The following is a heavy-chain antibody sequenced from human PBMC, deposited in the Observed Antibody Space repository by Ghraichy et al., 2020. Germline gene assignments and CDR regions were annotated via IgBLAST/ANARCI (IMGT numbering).Heavy chain of an antibody. CDR2: SSNDGKNQ. V-gene: IGHV3-30*18. Sequence: GGSLRLSCAASGFSFNIYAMHWVRQAPGKGLEWVAVSSNDGKNQKYADSVKGRFTISRDNSKNTLYLEMNSLRGEDMAVYYCAKDRHNYDSWSGPYYFDSWGQGTRVTVSS. D-gene: IGHD3-3*01. J-gene: IGHJ4*02. CDR3: AKDRHNYDSWSGPYYFDS. CDR1: GFSFNIYA.